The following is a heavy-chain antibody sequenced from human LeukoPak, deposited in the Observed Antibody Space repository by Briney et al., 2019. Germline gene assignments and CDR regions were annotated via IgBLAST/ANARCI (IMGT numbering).Heavy chain of an antibody. V-gene: IGHV3-33*01. CDR1: GFTFSSYG. J-gene: IGHJ2*01. CDR2: IWYDGSNK. D-gene: IGHD3-10*01. CDR3: VRDQLIRSGDWYFDL. Sequence: GGSLRLSCAASGFTFSSYGMHWVRQAPGKGLEWVAVIWYDGSNKYYADSVKGRFTISRDNSKNTLYLQLNSLRAEDTAVYYCVRDQLIRSGDWYFDLWGRGTLVTVSS.